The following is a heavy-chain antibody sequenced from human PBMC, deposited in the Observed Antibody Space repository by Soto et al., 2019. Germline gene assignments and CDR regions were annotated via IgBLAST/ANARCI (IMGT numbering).Heavy chain of an antibody. V-gene: IGHV3-23*01. J-gene: IGHJ4*02. CDR2: ISGSGGNT. D-gene: IGHD2-15*01. CDR1: EFTFSSYA. CDR3: AKVPRYCSCGSSSATYFHS. Sequence: GGSLRLSCAASEFTFSSYAMSWFRQAPGKGLEWVSGISGSGGNTYYTDSVKGRFSISRDNSKNTLYLQMSSLRAEDTAVYYCAKVPRYCSCGSSSATYFHSLGQGNLLTISS.